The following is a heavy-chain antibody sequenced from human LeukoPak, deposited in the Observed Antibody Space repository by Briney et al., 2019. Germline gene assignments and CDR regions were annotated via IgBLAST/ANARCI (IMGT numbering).Heavy chain of an antibody. CDR1: GGSVNSDSYY. V-gene: IGHV4-61*01. Sequence: SETLSLTCTVSGGSVNSDSYYWSWIRQPPGQGLEWIGYFYHSGRPTYNPSLRSRVTISVDTSKNQFSLRLSSVTAADTAMYYCATSVAYYYLDYWGQGTLVTVSS. CDR3: ATSVAYYYLDY. CDR2: FYHSGRP. D-gene: IGHD3-16*01. J-gene: IGHJ4*02.